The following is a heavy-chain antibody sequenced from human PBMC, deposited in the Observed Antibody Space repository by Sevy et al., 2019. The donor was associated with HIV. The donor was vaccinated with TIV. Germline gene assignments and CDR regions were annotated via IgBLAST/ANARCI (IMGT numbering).Heavy chain of an antibody. V-gene: IGHV3-11*06. CDR2: ISSGSSYR. J-gene: IGHJ4*02. CDR3: ARSRSNYADYYFDY. CDR1: GFTCSDDY. Sequence: GGSLRLSCAASGFTCSDDYMTWIRQSPGKGLQWISYISSGSSYRNYADSVKGRFTISRDNAKNSLYLEIHTLRPEDTAVYYCARSRSNYADYYFDYWGQGTVVTVSS. D-gene: IGHD4-17*01.